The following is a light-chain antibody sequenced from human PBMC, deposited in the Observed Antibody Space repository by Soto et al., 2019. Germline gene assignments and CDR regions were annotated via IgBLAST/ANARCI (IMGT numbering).Light chain of an antibody. J-gene: IGKJ1*01. Sequence: DIVMTQSPLSLPVMPGEPASISCRSSQSLLHSNGYKFLDWYLQRPGQSPQLLIYLASNRSSGVHDSISGSGSGEDFTQKISRAEAEDVGVYYWMQSLQWPRTFGQGTKVEIK. CDR3: MQSLQWPRT. CDR2: LAS. CDR1: QSLLHSNGYKF. V-gene: IGKV2-28*01.